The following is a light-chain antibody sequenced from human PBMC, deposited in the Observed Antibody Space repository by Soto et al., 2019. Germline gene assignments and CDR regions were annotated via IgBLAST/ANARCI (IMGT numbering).Light chain of an antibody. Sequence: EIVMTQSPATLSVSPGERATLSCRASQSVSSHLAWYQQKPGQAPRLLIYGASRRATGFPARFSGGGSGTDFTLTISRLEPEDFAVYYCQQFSSYPLTFGGGTKVDIK. CDR1: QSVSSH. V-gene: IGKV3-15*01. CDR2: GAS. J-gene: IGKJ4*01. CDR3: QQFSSYPLT.